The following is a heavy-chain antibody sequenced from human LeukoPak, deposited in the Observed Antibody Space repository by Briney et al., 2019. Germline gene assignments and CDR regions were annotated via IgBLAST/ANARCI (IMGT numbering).Heavy chain of an antibody. CDR1: GFTFSSYA. CDR3: ARGTILVIAAAGHFDY. Sequence: GRSLRLSCAASGFTFSSYAMHWVRQAPGKGLEWVAVISHDGSNKYYADSVKGRFTISRDNSKNTLYLQMNSLRAEDTAVYYCARGTILVIAAAGHFDYWGQGTLVTVSS. V-gene: IGHV3-30-3*01. CDR2: ISHDGSNK. J-gene: IGHJ4*02. D-gene: IGHD6-13*01.